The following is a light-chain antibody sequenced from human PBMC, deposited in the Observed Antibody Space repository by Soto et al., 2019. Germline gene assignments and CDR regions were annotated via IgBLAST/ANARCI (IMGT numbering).Light chain of an antibody. Sequence: EIVLTQSPGTLSLSPGEIATLSCSASQSVSNNYLAWYQQKPGQAPRLLIYGASNRATGIPDRFSGSGSGTDFTLTISRPEPEDFAVYYCQQYGSSGTFGQGTKVDIK. CDR2: GAS. CDR1: QSVSNNY. V-gene: IGKV3-20*01. CDR3: QQYGSSGT. J-gene: IGKJ1*01.